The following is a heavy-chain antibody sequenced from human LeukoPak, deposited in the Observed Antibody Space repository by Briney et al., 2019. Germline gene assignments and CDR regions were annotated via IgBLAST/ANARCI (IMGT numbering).Heavy chain of an antibody. J-gene: IGHJ4*02. CDR2: LIENGATT. V-gene: IGHV3-23*01. D-gene: IGHD2-21*01. CDR3: VKDYRVGSSPAFGDF. CDR1: GFTFSSHA. Sequence: GGSLRLSCAASGFTFSSHAMSWVRQAPGKGLEWVSGLIENGATTYYADSVKGRFTISRDNYRNTMYLQMNSLRAEDTAIYYCVKDYRVGSSPAFGDFWGRGILVTVS.